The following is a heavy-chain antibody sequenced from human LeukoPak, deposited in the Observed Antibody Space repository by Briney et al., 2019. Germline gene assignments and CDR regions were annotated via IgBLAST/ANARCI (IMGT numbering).Heavy chain of an antibody. CDR1: GFTVSSNY. CDR2: IYSGGST. V-gene: IGHV3-53*01. CDR3: AREAVTRNYFDY. D-gene: IGHD4-17*01. Sequence: GGSLRLSCAASGFTVSSNYMNWVRQAPGKGLEWVSVIYSGGSTYYADSVKGRFAISRDNSKNTLYLQMNSLRAEDTAVYYCAREAVTRNYFDYWGQGTLVTVSS. J-gene: IGHJ4*02.